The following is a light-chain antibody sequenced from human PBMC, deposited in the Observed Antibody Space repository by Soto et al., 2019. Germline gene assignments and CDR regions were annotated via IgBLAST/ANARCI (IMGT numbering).Light chain of an antibody. V-gene: IGKV3-20*01. J-gene: IGKJ3*01. CDR3: QQYSSSPET. CDR2: GAS. Sequence: EIVLTQSPGTLSLSPGERATLSCRASQSVSSSYLAWYQRKPGQAPRRLIYGASSRATGVRDRFSGSGYGTDFTLTISRLEPEDFAVYYCQQYSSSPETFGPGTKVDIK. CDR1: QSVSSSY.